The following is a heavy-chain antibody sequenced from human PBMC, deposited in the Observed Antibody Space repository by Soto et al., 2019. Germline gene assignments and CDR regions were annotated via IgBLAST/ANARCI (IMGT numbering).Heavy chain of an antibody. D-gene: IGHD3-22*01. J-gene: IGHJ6*02. V-gene: IGHV3-74*03. CDR1: EFTLSTYW. Sequence: GSLRLSCVASEFTLSTYWMHWVRHAPGKGLVWVSRINSDGSSTTYADSVKGRFTISRDNAKNTLYLQMNSLRAEDTAVYYCARDQRYYDSTTYYYAYYYGLDVWGQGTTVTVSS. CDR3: ARDQRYYDSTTYYYAYYYGLDV. CDR2: INSDGSST.